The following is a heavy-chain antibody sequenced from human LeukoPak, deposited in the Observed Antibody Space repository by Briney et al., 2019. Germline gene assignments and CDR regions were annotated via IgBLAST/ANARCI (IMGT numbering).Heavy chain of an antibody. V-gene: IGHV3-33*01. CDR3: ARGRLGIGYYFDY. D-gene: IGHD7-27*01. CDR1: GFTFSSYG. J-gene: IGHJ4*02. CDR2: IWYDGSNK. Sequence: GRSLRLSCAASGFTFSSYGMHWVRQAPGKGLEWVAVIWYDGSNKYYADSVKGRFTISRDNSKNTLYLKMNSLRAEDTAVYYCARGRLGIGYYFDYWGQGTLVTVSS.